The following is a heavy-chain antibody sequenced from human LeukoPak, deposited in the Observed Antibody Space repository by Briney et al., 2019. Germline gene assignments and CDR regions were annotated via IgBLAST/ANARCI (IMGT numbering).Heavy chain of an antibody. D-gene: IGHD6-13*01. CDR3: ARVRDSSSWYPQWDY. CDR2: IRYDGSNK. CDR1: GFTFSSYG. V-gene: IGHV3-30*02. J-gene: IGHJ4*02. Sequence: GGSLRLSCAASGFTFSSYGMHWVRQAPGKGLEWVAFIRYDGSNKYYADSVKGRFTISRDNSKNTLYLQMNSLRAEDTAVYYCARVRDSSSWYPQWDYWGQGTLVTVSS.